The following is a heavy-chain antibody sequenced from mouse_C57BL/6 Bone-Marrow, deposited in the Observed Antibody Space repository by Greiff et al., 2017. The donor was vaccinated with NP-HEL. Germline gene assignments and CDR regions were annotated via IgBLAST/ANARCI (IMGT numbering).Heavy chain of an antibody. CDR2: IDPEAGET. V-gene: IGHV14-2*01. CDR3: ASAEGSFDY. CDR1: GFNIKDYY. Sequence: EVQLVESGAELVKPGASVKLSCTASGFNIKDYYMHWVKQRTEQGLEWIGRIDPEAGETKYAPKFQGKATITADTSSSTAYLQLSSLTSEDTAVYYCASAEGSFDYWGQGTTLTVSS. J-gene: IGHJ2*01.